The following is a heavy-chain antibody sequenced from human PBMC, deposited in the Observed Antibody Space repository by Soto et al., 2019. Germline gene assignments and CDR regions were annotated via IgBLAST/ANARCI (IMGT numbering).Heavy chain of an antibody. D-gene: IGHD6-19*01. V-gene: IGHV1-69*13. CDR2: IITIFGTA. CDR1: GGTFSSYA. Sequence: GASVKVSCKASGGTFSSYAISWVRQAPGQGLEWMGGIITIFGTANYAKKFQGRVTITADESTSTAYMELSSLRSEDTAVYYCARDHSSGWSPDAFHXWGQATMVTVS. CDR3: ARDHSSGWSPDAFHX. J-gene: IGHJ3*02.